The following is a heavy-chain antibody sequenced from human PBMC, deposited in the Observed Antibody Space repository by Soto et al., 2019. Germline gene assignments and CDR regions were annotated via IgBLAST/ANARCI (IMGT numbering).Heavy chain of an antibody. CDR1: GFTFSSYS. Sequence: EVRLVESGGGLVKPGGSLRLSCAASGFTFSSYSMNWVRQAPGKGLEWVSSIRSSSSYIYYAASVKGRFSIARDNAKNSLYLQMNSLRAEDTAAYYCARGEHDFGVVKGMDVW. CDR2: IRSSSSYI. V-gene: IGHV3-21*01. J-gene: IGHJ6*01. CDR3: ARGEHDFGVVKGMDV. D-gene: IGHD3-3*01.